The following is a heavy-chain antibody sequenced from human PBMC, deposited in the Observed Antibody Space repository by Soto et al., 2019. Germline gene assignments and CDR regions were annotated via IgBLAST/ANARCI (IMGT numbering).Heavy chain of an antibody. D-gene: IGHD3-22*01. CDR3: ARARSYYEASYYFDY. V-gene: IGHV4-30-2*01. Sequence: SETLSLTCAVSGGSISSGGYSWSWIRQPPGKGLEWIGYIYHSGSTYYNPSPKSRVTISVDRSKNQFSLKLSSVTAADTAVYYCARARSYYEASYYFDYWGQGTLVTVSS. CDR1: GGSISSGGYS. J-gene: IGHJ4*02. CDR2: IYHSGST.